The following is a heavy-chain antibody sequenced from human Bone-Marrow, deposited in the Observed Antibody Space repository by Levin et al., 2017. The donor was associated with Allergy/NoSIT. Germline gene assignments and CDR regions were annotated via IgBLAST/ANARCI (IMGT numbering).Heavy chain of an antibody. CDR2: ISFDGTNQ. CDR3: VKDLGREYSDGYYYYYAMDV. V-gene: IGHV3-30*04. J-gene: IGHJ6*02. D-gene: IGHD5-12*01. Sequence: GGSLRLSCAVSGFTLNSYAMHWVRQAPGKGLEWVAVISFDGTNQYYADPVRGRFTISGDSSEKTLYLQMNSLRPEDTAVFYCVKDLGREYSDGYYYYYAMDVWGQGTTVTVSS. CDR1: GFTLNSYA.